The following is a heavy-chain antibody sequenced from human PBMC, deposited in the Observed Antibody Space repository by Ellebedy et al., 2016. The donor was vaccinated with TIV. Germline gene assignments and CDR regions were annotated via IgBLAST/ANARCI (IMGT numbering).Heavy chain of an antibody. D-gene: IGHD3-10*01. V-gene: IGHV1-2*02. Sequence: AASVKVSCKASGYTFTGYYIHWVRQAPGLGLEWMGWINPNSGGTNYAQKFQGRVTLTRDTSISTAFMELSSLRSDYTAVYYCVTLFGELYPSDYWGQGTLLTVSS. CDR3: VTLFGELYPSDY. CDR2: INPNSGGT. J-gene: IGHJ4*02. CDR1: GYTFTGYY.